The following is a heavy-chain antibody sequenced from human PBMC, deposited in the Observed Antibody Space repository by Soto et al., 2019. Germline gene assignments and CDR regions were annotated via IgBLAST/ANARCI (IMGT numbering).Heavy chain of an antibody. CDR2: IRSNGGST. CDR1: GFTFSSYA. V-gene: IGHV3-64*02. D-gene: IGHD4-17*01. Sequence: GGSLRLSCAASGFTFSSYAMHLVRQAPGKGLEYVSAIRSNGGSTSYADSLKGRFTLSRDNSKSTLSLQIGSLRAEEMGAYSCARGAVLAPRYGDYSYYFDYRGQGTLVTVSS. CDR3: ARGAVLAPRYGDYSYYFDY. J-gene: IGHJ4*02.